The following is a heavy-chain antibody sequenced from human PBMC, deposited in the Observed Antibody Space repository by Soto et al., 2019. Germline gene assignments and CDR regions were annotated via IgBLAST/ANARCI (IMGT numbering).Heavy chain of an antibody. V-gene: IGHV3-9*01. Sequence: EVQLVESGGGLVQPGRSLRLSCAASGFTFDDYAMHWVRQAPGKGLEWVSGISWNSGSIGYADSVKGRFTISRDNAKNSLYLQMNSLRAEDTALYYCAKRASVAGYEYYFDYWGQGTLVTVSS. CDR2: ISWNSGSI. CDR1: GFTFDDYA. CDR3: AKRASVAGYEYYFDY. D-gene: IGHD6-19*01. J-gene: IGHJ4*02.